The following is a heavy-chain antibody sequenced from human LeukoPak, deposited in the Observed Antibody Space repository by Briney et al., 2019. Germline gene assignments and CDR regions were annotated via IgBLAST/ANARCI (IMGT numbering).Heavy chain of an antibody. J-gene: IGHJ6*03. V-gene: IGHV4-39*07. CDR3: ARGHCSSTSCYRGYYYYYMDV. Sequence: PSETLSLTCTVSGGSISSSTYCWGWIRQPPGEGPEWIASVYSTGNTFYNPSLKSGVTISVDTSKNQFSLRLSAVTAADTAVYYCARGHCSSTSCYRGYYYYYMDVWGKGTTVTVSS. D-gene: IGHD2-2*02. CDR2: VYSTGNT. CDR1: GGSISSSTYC.